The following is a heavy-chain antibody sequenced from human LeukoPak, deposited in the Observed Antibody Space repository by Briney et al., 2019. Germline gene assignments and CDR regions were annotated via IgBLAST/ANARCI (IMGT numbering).Heavy chain of an antibody. CDR3: AREGIGASFDY. CDR2: ISYDGSNK. D-gene: IGHD1-26*01. CDR1: GFTFSSYA. V-gene: IGHV3-30*04. J-gene: IGHJ4*02. Sequence: GGSLRLSCAASGFTFSSYAMHWVRQAPGKGLDWVAVISYDGSNKYYADSVQGRFTISRDNPKNTLYLQMNSLRAEDTAVYYCAREGIGASFDYWGQGSLVTVSS.